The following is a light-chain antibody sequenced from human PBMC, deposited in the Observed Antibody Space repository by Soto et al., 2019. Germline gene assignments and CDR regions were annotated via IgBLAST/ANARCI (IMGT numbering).Light chain of an antibody. J-gene: IGKJ1*01. Sequence: DIQMTQSPSTLSASVGDRVTITCRASQSIENWLAWYQHKPGKVPNLLIYKASTLQSGVSSRFSGSGSGTGFTLTISNLQPDDFATYYCQQYDTYPWTFGQGTKVEIK. V-gene: IGKV1-5*03. CDR2: KAS. CDR3: QQYDTYPWT. CDR1: QSIENW.